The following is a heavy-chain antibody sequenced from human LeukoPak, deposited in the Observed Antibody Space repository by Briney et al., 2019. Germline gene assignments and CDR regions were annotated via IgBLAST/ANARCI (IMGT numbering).Heavy chain of an antibody. Sequence: GGSLRLSCAASGFTFSSYAMHWVRQAPGKGLEWVAVISYDGSNKYYADSVKGRFTISRDNSKNTLYLQMNSLRAEDTAVYYCARGYYDFWSGYYGRAMDYYGMDVWGQGTTVTVSS. CDR2: ISYDGSNK. D-gene: IGHD3-3*01. CDR1: GFTFSSYA. V-gene: IGHV3-30-3*01. J-gene: IGHJ6*02. CDR3: ARGYYDFWSGYYGRAMDYYGMDV.